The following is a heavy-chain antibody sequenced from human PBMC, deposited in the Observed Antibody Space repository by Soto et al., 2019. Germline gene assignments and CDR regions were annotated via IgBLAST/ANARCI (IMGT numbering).Heavy chain of an antibody. V-gene: IGHV4-34*01. D-gene: IGHD6-13*01. CDR1: GWSFSGYY. CDR2: INHSGST. CDR3: ARGLAAGTILDS. J-gene: IGHJ4*02. Sequence: XETLSLTCAVYGWSFSGYYWSWVRQPPGKGLDWIGEINHSGSTNYNPSLKSRVTISVDTSKNQFSLKLSSVTAADTAVYYCARGLAAGTILDSWGQGTLATVSS.